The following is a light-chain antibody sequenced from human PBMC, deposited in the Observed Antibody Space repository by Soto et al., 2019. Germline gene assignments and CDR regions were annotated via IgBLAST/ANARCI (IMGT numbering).Light chain of an antibody. J-gene: IGKJ2*01. CDR3: QQSYRSPST. CDR1: QSINIY. CDR2: AAS. V-gene: IGKV1-39*01. Sequence: IQLTQSPSSLSAPVGDRVTVTCRASQSINIYLNWYQQKPAKAPTLLIYAASSLQSGVPSRVSGGGSRTDFALTISSLQPEDFANYYCQQSYRSPSTFGQGTKLEI.